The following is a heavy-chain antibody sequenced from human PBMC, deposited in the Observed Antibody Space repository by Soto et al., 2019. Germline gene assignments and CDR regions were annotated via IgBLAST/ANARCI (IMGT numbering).Heavy chain of an antibody. Sequence: SETLSLTCTVSGCSIISYYWSWIRQPPGKGLEWIGYIYYSGSTNYNPSLKSRVTISVDTSKNQFSLKLSSVTAADTAVYYCARGSQGFDFWSGPYYYYGMDVWGQGTTVT. CDR1: GCSIISYY. V-gene: IGHV4-59*01. J-gene: IGHJ6*02. D-gene: IGHD3-3*01. CDR3: ARGSQGFDFWSGPYYYYGMDV. CDR2: IYYSGST.